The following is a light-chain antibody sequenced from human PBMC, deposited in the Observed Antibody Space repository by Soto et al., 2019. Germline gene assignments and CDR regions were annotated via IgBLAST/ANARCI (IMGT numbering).Light chain of an antibody. CDR1: SSDVGSYNL. CDR3: CSYAGSNTFV. V-gene: IGLV2-23*02. CDR2: EVT. Sequence: QSALTQPASVSGSPGQSITISCTGTSSDVGSYNLVSWYQQHPGKAPKLMIYEVTKRPSGVSNRFSGSKSGNTASLTISGLQAEYEADYSCCSYAGSNTFVFGTGTKVTVL. J-gene: IGLJ1*01.